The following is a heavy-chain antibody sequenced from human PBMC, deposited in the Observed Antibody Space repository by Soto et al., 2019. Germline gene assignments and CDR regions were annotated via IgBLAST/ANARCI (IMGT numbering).Heavy chain of an antibody. CDR3: ARSIGGFFVF. CDR1: GYSVSSNSAA. J-gene: IGHJ4*02. V-gene: IGHV6-1*01. D-gene: IGHD5-12*01. CDR2: TYYRSEWFT. Sequence: PSQTLSLTCAISGYSVSSNSAAWNWIRQSPSRGLEWLGRTYYRSEWFTDYAVSVKSRIIINPDTSKNQFSLQLNSVTPEDTAVYYCARSIGGFFVFWGQGTLVTVSS.